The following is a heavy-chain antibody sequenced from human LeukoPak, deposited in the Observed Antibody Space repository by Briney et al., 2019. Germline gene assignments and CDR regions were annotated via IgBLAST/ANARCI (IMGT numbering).Heavy chain of an antibody. V-gene: IGHV3-7*03. CDR1: GFALSSHW. CDR3: ARNNGMDV. Sequence: GGSLRLSCAASGFALSSHWMTWVRQVPGRGPEWVANVNRDGSETYYLDSVKGRFTISKDNAKNSLYLQMNSQRAEDTALYHCARNNGMDVWGQGTTVIVSS. J-gene: IGHJ6*02. CDR2: VNRDGSET.